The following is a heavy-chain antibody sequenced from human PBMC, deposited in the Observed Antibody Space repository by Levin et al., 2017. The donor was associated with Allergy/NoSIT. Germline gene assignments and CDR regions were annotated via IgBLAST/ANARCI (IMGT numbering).Heavy chain of an antibody. Sequence: GESLKISCAASGFTFSSYAMHWVRQAPGKGLEWVAVISYDGSNKYYADSVKGRFTISRDNSKNTLYLQMNSLRAEDTAVYYCAREGGYYYDSSGYLPWGQGTLVTVSS. CDR1: GFTFSSYA. CDR2: ISYDGSNK. CDR3: AREGGYYYDSSGYLP. V-gene: IGHV3-30*04. J-gene: IGHJ5*02. D-gene: IGHD3-22*01.